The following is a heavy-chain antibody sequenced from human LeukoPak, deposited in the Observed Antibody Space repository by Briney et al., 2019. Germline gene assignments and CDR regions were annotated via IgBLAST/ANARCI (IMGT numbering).Heavy chain of an antibody. J-gene: IGHJ6*03. V-gene: IGHV4-59*01. CDR1: GGSISSYY. D-gene: IGHD3-16*02. Sequence: SETLSLTCTVSGGSISSYYWSWIRQPPGKGLEWMGYIYYSGSTNYNPSLKSRVTISVDTSKNQFSLKLSSVTAADTAVYYCARGIVSYYYYYYMDVWGKGTTVTVSS. CDR2: IYYSGST. CDR3: ARGIVSYYYYYYMDV.